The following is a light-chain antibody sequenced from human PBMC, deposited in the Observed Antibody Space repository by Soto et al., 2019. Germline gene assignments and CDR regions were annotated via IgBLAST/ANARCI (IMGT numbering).Light chain of an antibody. J-gene: IGKJ1*01. Sequence: EIVMNQSPAALSVSPGERATLSCRASQSVSSNLAWYQQKPGQAPRLLIYDASNRATGIPARFSGSGSGTDFTPTISSLEPEDFAVYYCQQRSNWITFGQGTKVDIK. CDR2: DAS. CDR3: QQRSNWIT. V-gene: IGKV3-11*01. CDR1: QSVSSN.